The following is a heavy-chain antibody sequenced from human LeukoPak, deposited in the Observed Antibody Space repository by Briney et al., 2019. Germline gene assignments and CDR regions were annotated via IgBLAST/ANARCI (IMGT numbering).Heavy chain of an antibody. D-gene: IGHD3-22*01. CDR2: IYSGGST. CDR3: AREGYYDSSGYYYDY. V-gene: IGHV3-66*01. Sequence: PGGSLRLSCAASGFTVSSNYMSWVRQAPGKGLEWVSVIYSGGSTYYADSVKGRFTISRDNSKNTLYLQMNSLRAEDTAVYYCAREGYYDSSGYYYDYWGRGTLVTVSS. CDR1: GFTVSSNY. J-gene: IGHJ4*02.